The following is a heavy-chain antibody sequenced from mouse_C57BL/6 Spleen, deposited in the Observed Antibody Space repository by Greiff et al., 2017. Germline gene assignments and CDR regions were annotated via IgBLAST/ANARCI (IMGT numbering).Heavy chain of an antibody. V-gene: IGHV5-17*01. CDR3: ARLSGSSPYYAMDY. Sequence: EVQRVESGGGLVKPGGSLKLSCAASGFTFSDYGMHWVRQAPEKGLEWVAYISSGSSTIYYADTVKGRFTISRDNAKNTLFLQMTSLRSEDTDMYYCARLSGSSPYYAMDYWGQGTSVTVSS. J-gene: IGHJ4*01. CDR2: ISSGSSTI. CDR1: GFTFSDYG. D-gene: IGHD1-1*01.